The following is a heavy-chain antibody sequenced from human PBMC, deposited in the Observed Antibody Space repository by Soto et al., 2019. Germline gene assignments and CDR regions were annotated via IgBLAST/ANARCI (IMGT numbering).Heavy chain of an antibody. D-gene: IGHD1-7*01. CDR3: TRHTYWIYGYLDY. CDR2: IDWNDDK. V-gene: IGHV2-70*04. J-gene: IGHJ4*02. Sequence: SGPTLVNPTQTLTLTCAFSGFSLTTTGMRVSWIRQPPGMALEWLARIDWNDDKFYSTSLKTRLTISKDTSKNQVVLRMTNMDPVDTGPYSGTRHTYWIYGYLDYWREVTLVTVSS. CDR1: GFSLTTTGMR.